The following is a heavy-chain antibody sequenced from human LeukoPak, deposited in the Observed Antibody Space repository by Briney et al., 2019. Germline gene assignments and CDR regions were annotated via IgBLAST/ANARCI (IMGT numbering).Heavy chain of an antibody. J-gene: IGHJ4*02. V-gene: IGHV3-33*01. CDR3: TRYNNDHLDY. CDR1: GFTFGGYG. Sequence: GGSLRLPCAGSGFTFGGYGMHWFRQTPGKGLEWVAVIAYDGSRAFYADSVKGRFTISRDNSKNTMSVQMDDLRAEDTAVYYCTRYNNDHLDYWGQGTLVTVSS. D-gene: IGHD1-14*01. CDR2: IAYDGSRA.